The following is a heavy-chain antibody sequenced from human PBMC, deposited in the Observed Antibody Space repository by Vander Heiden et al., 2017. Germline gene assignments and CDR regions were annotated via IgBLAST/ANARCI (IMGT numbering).Heavy chain of an antibody. CDR3: ARGWSIVVVTGNDAFDI. Sequence: QVQLVQSGAEVKKPGASVKVSCKASGYTFTSYGISWVRPAPGQGLEWMGWISAYNGNTNYAQKLQGRVTMTTDTSTSTAYMELRSLRSDDTAVYYCARGWSIVVVTGNDAFDIWGQGTMVTVSS. CDR2: ISAYNGNT. J-gene: IGHJ3*02. CDR1: GYTFTSYG. D-gene: IGHD2-21*02. V-gene: IGHV1-18*01.